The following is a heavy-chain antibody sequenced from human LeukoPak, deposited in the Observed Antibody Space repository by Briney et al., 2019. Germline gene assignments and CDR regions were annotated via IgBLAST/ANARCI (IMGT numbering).Heavy chain of an antibody. D-gene: IGHD6-19*01. CDR1: GFTFSSYS. V-gene: IGHV3-21*01. Sequence: GGSLRLSCAASGFTFSSYSMNWVRQAPGKGLEWVSSISSSSSYTYYADSVKGRFTISRDNAKNSLYLQMNSLRAEDTAVYYCARESGWHNFDYWGQGTLVTVSS. CDR2: ISSSSSYT. J-gene: IGHJ4*02. CDR3: ARESGWHNFDY.